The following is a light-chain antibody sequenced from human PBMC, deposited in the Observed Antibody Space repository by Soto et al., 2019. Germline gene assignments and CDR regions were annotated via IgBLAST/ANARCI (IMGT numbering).Light chain of an antibody. V-gene: IGKV2-30*01. CDR2: KVS. CDR3: MQATHCPWT. Sequence: DVVMTQSPLSLPVTLGQPAAISCRASQSLVYSDGFTYLNWFQQRPGQSPRRLIYKVSNRDSGVPDRFSGRGSGTDFTLTISRVEADDVGVYYCMQATHCPWTFGQGTKVDI. CDR1: QSLVYSDGFTY. J-gene: IGKJ1*01.